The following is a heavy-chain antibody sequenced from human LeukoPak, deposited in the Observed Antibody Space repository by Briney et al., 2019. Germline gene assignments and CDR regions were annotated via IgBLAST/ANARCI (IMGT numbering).Heavy chain of an antibody. J-gene: IGHJ4*02. CDR1: GFTVSSNY. V-gene: IGHV3-53*04. D-gene: IGHD2-8*01. Sequence: GGSLRLSCAASGFTVSSNYMSWVRQAPGKGLEWVAIIYSGASTYHADSVKGRFTISRHISKNTLYLQMNSLRAEDTAVYYCARGYCTNAVCPIDYWGQGTLVTVSS. CDR3: ARGYCTNAVCPIDY. CDR2: IYSGAST.